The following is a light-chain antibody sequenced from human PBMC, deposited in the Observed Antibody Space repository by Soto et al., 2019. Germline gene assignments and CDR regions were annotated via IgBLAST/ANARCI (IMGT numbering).Light chain of an antibody. CDR2: GAS. CDR1: QSVSSTF. CDR3: QQYGRSPGLT. J-gene: IGKJ4*01. V-gene: IGKV3-20*01. Sequence: EIVLTQSPGTLSLSPGERATLSCRASQSVSSTFLAWYQQKPGQPPRLLIYGASNRATGIPDRFSGSGSGTDFTLTISKLEPEDFAVYYCQQYGRSPGLTFGGGTKVEIK.